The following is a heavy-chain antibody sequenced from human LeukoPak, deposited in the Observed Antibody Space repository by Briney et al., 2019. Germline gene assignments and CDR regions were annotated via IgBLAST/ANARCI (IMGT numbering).Heavy chain of an antibody. CDR2: ISYDGSNK. D-gene: IGHD2-15*01. V-gene: IGHV3-30-3*01. Sequence: GGSLRLSCAASGFTFSSYAMLWVRQAPGKGLEWVAVISYDGSNKYYADSVKGRFTISRDNSKNTLYLQMNSLRAEDTAVYYCARTLYCSGGSCYSTGPYYYYGMDVWGQGTAVTVSS. CDR3: ARTLYCSGGSCYSTGPYYYYGMDV. CDR1: GFTFSSYA. J-gene: IGHJ6*02.